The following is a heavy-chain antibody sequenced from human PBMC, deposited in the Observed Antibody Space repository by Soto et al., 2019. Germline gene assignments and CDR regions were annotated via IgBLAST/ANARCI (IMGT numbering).Heavy chain of an antibody. Sequence: SETLSLTCAISGDSVSDNSAAWNWIRQSPSRGLEWLGRTYYRSKWYNDYAVSVKSRITVTPDTSKNQFSLHLNSVTPEDTAVYYCASEFPYYVSSDSYLDYWGHGAMVTVSA. D-gene: IGHD3-16*01. CDR1: GDSVSDNSAA. V-gene: IGHV6-1*01. CDR3: ASEFPYYVSSDSYLDY. CDR2: TYYRSKWYN. J-gene: IGHJ4*01.